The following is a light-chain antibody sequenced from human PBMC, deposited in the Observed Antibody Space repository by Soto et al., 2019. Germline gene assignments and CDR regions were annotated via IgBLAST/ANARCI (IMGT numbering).Light chain of an antibody. Sequence: DIQMTQSPSTLSASVGDTVTITCRASQSLNGYLAWYQQKPGKAPKLLIYKASTLETGVPSRFSGSGSETYFTLTISSLQPDDFATYHCQHYNGYPITFGGGTKLEIK. CDR1: QSLNGY. V-gene: IGKV1-5*03. J-gene: IGKJ4*01. CDR2: KAS. CDR3: QHYNGYPIT.